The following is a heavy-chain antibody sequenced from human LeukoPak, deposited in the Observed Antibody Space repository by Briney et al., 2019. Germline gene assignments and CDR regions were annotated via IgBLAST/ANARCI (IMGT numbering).Heavy chain of an antibody. J-gene: IGHJ4*02. CDR3: AKGGGSTSWKTDY. V-gene: IGHV3-23*01. Sequence: GGSLRLSCAASGFTFSIYAMNWVRQTPGKGLEWVSSMSGNGDTYYADSVKGRFTISRDDSKNTLYLQMNSLRAEDSAIYYCAKGGGSTSWKTDYWGQGTLVTVSS. D-gene: IGHD2-2*01. CDR2: MSGNGDT. CDR1: GFTFSIYA.